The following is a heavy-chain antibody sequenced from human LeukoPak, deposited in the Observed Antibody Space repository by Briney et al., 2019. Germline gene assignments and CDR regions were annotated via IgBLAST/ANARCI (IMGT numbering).Heavy chain of an antibody. CDR2: FYPGDSDT. V-gene: IGHV5-51*01. D-gene: IGHD2-2*01. CDR1: GYSFTSYW. CDR3: ARPREYQLLSAFDI. Sequence: GESLKISCKGSGYSFTSYWIGWVRQMPGKGLEWRGIFYPGDSDTRYSPSFQGQVTISADKSISTAYLQWSSLKASDTAMYYCARPREYQLLSAFDIWGQGTMVSVSS. J-gene: IGHJ3*02.